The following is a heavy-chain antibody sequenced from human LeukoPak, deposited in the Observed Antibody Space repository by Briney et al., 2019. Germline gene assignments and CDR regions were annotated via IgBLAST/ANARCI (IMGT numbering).Heavy chain of an antibody. D-gene: IGHD3-16*02. V-gene: IGHV4-39*07. CDR3: ASQPYDNVWGSYRAPFDH. CDR2: IYYSGST. J-gene: IGHJ4*02. Sequence: PSETLSLTCTVSGGSISSHSSSSYFWGWIRQPPGKGLEWIGSIYYSGSTYYNPSLKSRVTISVDTSKNQFSLKLSSVTAADTAVYYCASQPYDNVWGSYRAPFDHWGQGTLVTVSS. CDR1: GGSISSHSSSSYF.